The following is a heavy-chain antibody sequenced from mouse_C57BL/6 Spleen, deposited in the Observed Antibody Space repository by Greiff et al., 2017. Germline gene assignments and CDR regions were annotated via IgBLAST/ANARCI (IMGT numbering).Heavy chain of an antibody. Sequence: LQESGAELVKPGASVKISCKASGYAFSSYWMNWVKQRPGKGLEWIGQIYPGDGDTNYNGKFKGKATLTADKSSSTAYMQLSSLTSEDSAVYFCARGGDLGPFAYWGQGTLVTVSA. CDR2: IYPGDGDT. V-gene: IGHV1-80*01. CDR1: GYAFSSYW. CDR3: ARGGDLGPFAY. D-gene: IGHD3-3*01. J-gene: IGHJ3*01.